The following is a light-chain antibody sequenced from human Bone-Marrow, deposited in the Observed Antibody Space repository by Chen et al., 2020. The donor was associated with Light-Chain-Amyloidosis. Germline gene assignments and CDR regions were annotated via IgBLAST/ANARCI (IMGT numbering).Light chain of an antibody. V-gene: IGLV3-21*02. CDR3: QEWDRSGDRPV. Sequence: SYVLTQPSSVSVAPGQKATIACGGNNIGSTSVHWYQQTPGPAPLLVVYEDSDRRSGIRERLSGSNSENTATLTISRVEAGNEADYYCQEWDRSGDRPVFGEGTKLTVL. CDR1: NIGSTS. CDR2: EDS. J-gene: IGLJ3*02.